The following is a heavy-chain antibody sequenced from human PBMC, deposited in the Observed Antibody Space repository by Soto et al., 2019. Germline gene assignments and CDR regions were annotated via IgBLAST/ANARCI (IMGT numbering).Heavy chain of an antibody. CDR1: GGSISSGGYY. Sequence: EQLQESGPGLVKPSQTLSLTCTVSGGSISSGGYYWNWIRQHPGKGLEWIGYIYYSGNTYYNPSLQSRITMTIDTSKNQFSLRLTSVTAADTALYYCARAGFVATMRLPFDLRGQGTLVTVSS. V-gene: IGHV4-31*03. CDR3: ARAGFVATMRLPFDL. D-gene: IGHD5-12*01. CDR2: IYYSGNT. J-gene: IGHJ4*02.